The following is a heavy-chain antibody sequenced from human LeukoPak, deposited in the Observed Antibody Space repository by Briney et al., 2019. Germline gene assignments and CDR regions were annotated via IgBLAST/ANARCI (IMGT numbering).Heavy chain of an antibody. CDR1: GYTFTGYY. Sequence: ASVKVSCKASGYTFTGYYMHWVRQAPGQGLEWMGWINPNSGGTNYAQKFQGRVTMTRDPSISTAYMELSRLRSDDTAVYYCARVWSQVYSSGWYVFDYWGQGTLVTVSS. CDR3: ARVWSQVYSSGWYVFDY. V-gene: IGHV1-2*02. D-gene: IGHD6-19*01. CDR2: INPNSGGT. J-gene: IGHJ4*02.